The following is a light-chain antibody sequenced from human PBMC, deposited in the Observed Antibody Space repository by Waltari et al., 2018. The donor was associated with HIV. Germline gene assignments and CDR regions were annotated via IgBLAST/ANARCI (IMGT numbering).Light chain of an antibody. Sequence: QSVLTPPPSVSGAPGQRVTISCTGSSSNIGAGYDMHWYQQLPRAAPKLLLYGNNNRPSGVPDRFSGSKSGTSASLVITGLQTEDEADYYCQSYDSSLSGVAFGGGTKLTVL. CDR1: SSNIGAGYD. V-gene: IGLV1-40*01. J-gene: IGLJ2*01. CDR3: QSYDSSLSGVA. CDR2: GNN.